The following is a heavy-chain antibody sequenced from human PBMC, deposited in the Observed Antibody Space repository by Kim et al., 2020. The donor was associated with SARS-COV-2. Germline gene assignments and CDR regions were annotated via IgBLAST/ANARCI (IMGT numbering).Heavy chain of an antibody. Sequence: SETLSLTCAVYGGSFSGYYWSWIRQPPGKGLEWIGEINHSGSTNYNPSLKSRVTISVDTSKNQFSLKLSSVTAADTAVYYCASLAYKGRSHYYYYYGMDVWGQGTTVTVSS. CDR2: INHSGST. J-gene: IGHJ6*02. D-gene: IGHD1-1*01. CDR3: ASLAYKGRSHYYYYYGMDV. V-gene: IGHV4-34*01. CDR1: GGSFSGYY.